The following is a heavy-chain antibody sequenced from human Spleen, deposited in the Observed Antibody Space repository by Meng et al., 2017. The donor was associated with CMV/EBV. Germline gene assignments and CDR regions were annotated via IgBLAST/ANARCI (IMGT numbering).Heavy chain of an antibody. CDR1: ISDSMW. CDR2: MFHSGST. V-gene: IGHV4-4*02. Sequence: ISDSMWWSWVRQPPGKGLEWIGEMFHSGSTNYNPSLRSRAMISVDTSKNQFSLKLNSVTAADTAVYYCARGQSYDFWNGYYRGRRFDSWGQGTLVTVSS. J-gene: IGHJ5*01. D-gene: IGHD3-3*01. CDR3: ARGQSYDFWNGYYRGRRFDS.